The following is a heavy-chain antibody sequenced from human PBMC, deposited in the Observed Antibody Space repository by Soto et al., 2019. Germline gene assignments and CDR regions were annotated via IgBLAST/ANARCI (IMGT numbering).Heavy chain of an antibody. J-gene: IGHJ5*02. CDR3: TTDITRFIVVVPAAIMRFDP. D-gene: IGHD2-2*01. CDR2: ISSSGSTI. CDR1: GFTFSSYE. Sequence: EVQLVESGGGLVQPGGSLRLSCAASGFTFSSYEMNWVRQAPGKGLEWVSYISSSGSTIYYADSVKGRFTISRDNAKNSLYLQMNSLKTEDTAVYYCTTDITRFIVVVPAAIMRFDPWGQGTLVTVSS. V-gene: IGHV3-48*03.